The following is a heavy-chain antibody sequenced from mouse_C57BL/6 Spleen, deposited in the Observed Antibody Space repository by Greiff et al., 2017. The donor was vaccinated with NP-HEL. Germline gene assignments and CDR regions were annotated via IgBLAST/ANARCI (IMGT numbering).Heavy chain of an antibody. D-gene: IGHD4-1*01. J-gene: IGHJ3*01. V-gene: IGHV1-55*01. Sequence: QVQLQQPGAELVKPGASVKMSCKASGYTFTSYWITWVKQRPGQGLEWIGDIYPGSGSTNYNEKFKSKATLTVDTSSSTAYMQLSSLTSEDSAVYYCAREPASDNWDPAWFAYWGQGTLVTVSA. CDR3: AREPASDNWDPAWFAY. CDR2: IYPGSGST. CDR1: GYTFTSYW.